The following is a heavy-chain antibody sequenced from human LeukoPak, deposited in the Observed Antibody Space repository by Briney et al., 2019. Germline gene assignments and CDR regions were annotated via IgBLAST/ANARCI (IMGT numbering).Heavy chain of an antibody. V-gene: IGHV3-21*01. CDR1: GFTFSSYA. J-gene: IGHJ4*02. CDR3: VRDSGSSEYYFDY. D-gene: IGHD1-26*01. CDR2: ISGSGGDT. Sequence: GGSLRACCAASGFTFSSYAMNWVRQAPGKGLEWVSAISGSGGDTYYADSVKGRFTISRDNANNSLFLQMNSLRAEDTAVYYCVRDSGSSEYYFDYWGQGTLVTVSS.